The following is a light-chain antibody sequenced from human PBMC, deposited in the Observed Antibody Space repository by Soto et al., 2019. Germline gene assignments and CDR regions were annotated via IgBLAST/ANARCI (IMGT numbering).Light chain of an antibody. J-gene: IGKJ1*01. Sequence: DIQMTQSHSTLSASVGDRVTITCRASQNINRWLAWYQQKPGQAPKPLIYKASSLQSGVPSRFSGNGSGTEFTLTISILHPDDSATYFCQQYNYYWTFGQGTKVEIQ. CDR2: KAS. V-gene: IGKV1-5*03. CDR3: QQYNYYWT. CDR1: QNINRW.